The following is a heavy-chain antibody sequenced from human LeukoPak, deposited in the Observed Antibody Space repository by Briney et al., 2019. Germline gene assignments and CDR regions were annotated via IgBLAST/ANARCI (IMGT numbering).Heavy chain of an antibody. CDR3: ARGWGSFDY. V-gene: IGHV3-48*01. CDR2: ISSSSSTI. D-gene: IGHD3-16*01. J-gene: IGHJ4*02. Sequence: GGSLRLSCAASGFTFSTYWMSWVRQAPGKGLEWVSYISSSSSTIYYADSVKGRFTISRDNAKNSLYLQMNSLRAEDTAVYYCARGWGSFDYWGQGTLVTVSS. CDR1: GFTFSTYW.